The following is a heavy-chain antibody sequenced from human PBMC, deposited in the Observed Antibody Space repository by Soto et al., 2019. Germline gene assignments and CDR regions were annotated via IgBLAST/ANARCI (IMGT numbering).Heavy chain of an antibody. D-gene: IGHD2-8*01. CDR2: ISGNNGAT. Sequence: ASVKVSCKASGYTFANYGISWVRQAPGQGLEWMGWISGNNGATNYAPKVQDRITMTLDTSTGVASMALRSLRSDDTAIYYCVRDRKHLRVNGNWFESLGQGTLVSVSS. V-gene: IGHV1-18*04. J-gene: IGHJ5*01. CDR3: VRDRKHLRVNGNWFES. CDR1: GYTFANYG.